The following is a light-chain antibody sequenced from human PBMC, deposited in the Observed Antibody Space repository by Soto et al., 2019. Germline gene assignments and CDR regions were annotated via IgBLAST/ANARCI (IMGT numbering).Light chain of an antibody. CDR1: QYIYTY. CDR2: AAS. Sequence: DIPMTPSPSSPSSSVRDGIPITFRASQYIYTYLNWYQQKPGKAPKLLIYAASSLQSGVPSRFSGSGSGTEFTLTISSLQPDDFATYYCQQYNSYGTFGQGTKVDIK. V-gene: IGKV1-16*01. J-gene: IGKJ1*01. CDR3: QQYNSYGT.